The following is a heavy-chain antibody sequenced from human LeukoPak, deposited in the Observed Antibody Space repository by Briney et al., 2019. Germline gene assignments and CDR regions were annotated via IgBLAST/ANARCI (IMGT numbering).Heavy chain of an antibody. V-gene: IGHV1-69*04. J-gene: IGHJ3*02. D-gene: IGHD3-3*01. CDR1: GGTFSSYA. Sequence: SVKVSCKASGGTFSSYAISWVRQAPGQGLEWMGRIIPILGIANYAQKFQGRVTITADKSTSTAYMELSSLRSEDTAVYYCARDSRVPYDFRSGYYTSAGPAAFDIWGQGTMVTVSS. CDR3: ARDSRVPYDFRSGYYTSAGPAAFDI. CDR2: IIPILGIA.